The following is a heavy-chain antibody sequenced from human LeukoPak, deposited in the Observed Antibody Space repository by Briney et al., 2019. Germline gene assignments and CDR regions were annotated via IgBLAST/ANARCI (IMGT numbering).Heavy chain of an antibody. CDR3: ARDLPTRYSGSYAKYFDY. CDR2: ISSSGSTI. CDR1: GFTFSSYE. D-gene: IGHD1-26*01. J-gene: IGHJ4*02. V-gene: IGHV3-48*03. Sequence: GGSLRLSCAASGFTFSSYEMNWVRQAPGKGLECVSYISSSGSTIYYADAVKGRFTISRDNAKNSLYLQMNRLRAEDTAVYYCARDLPTRYSGSYAKYFDYWGEGTLVTVSS.